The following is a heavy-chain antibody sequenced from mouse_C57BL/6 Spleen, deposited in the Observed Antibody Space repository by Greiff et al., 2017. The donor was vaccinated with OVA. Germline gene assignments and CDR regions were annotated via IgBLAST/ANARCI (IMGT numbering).Heavy chain of an antibody. CDR1: GFTFTDYY. D-gene: IGHD1-1*01. J-gene: IGHJ2*01. CDR3: ARYNYGSSYCFDY. CDR2: IRNKANGYTT. V-gene: IGHV7-3*01. Sequence: EVMLVESGGGLVQPGGSLSLSCAASGFTFTDYYMSWVRQPPGKALEWLGFIRNKANGYTTESSASVKGRFTISRDNSQSILYLQMSALRAEDSATYYCARYNYGSSYCFDYWGQGTTLTVSS.